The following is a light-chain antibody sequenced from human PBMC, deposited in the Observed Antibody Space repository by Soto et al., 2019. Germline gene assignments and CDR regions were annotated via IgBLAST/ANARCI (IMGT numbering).Light chain of an antibody. V-gene: IGLV1-40*01. CDR1: SSNIGAGFD. CDR3: QSFDSSLV. Sequence: SVLTQPPSVSGAPGQTVTISCTGSSSNIGAGFDVHWYQQHPGAAPKLLIYVNTNRPSGVPDRFSGSRSGSSASLAITGLQAEDEADYYCQSFDSSLVFGTGTKLTVL. CDR2: VNT. J-gene: IGLJ1*01.